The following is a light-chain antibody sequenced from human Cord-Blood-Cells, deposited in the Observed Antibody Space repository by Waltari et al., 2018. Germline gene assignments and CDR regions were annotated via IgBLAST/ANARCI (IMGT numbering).Light chain of an antibody. CDR2: GKN. V-gene: IGLV3-19*01. Sequence: SSELTQDPALSVALGQTVRITCQGDSLRSYYASWYQQKPGQAPVLVIYGKNNRPSGIPDRFSGSSSGNTASLTITGPQAEDEADYYCNSRDSSGNHLVFGGGTKLTVL. CDR1: SLRSYY. J-gene: IGLJ2*01. CDR3: NSRDSSGNHLV.